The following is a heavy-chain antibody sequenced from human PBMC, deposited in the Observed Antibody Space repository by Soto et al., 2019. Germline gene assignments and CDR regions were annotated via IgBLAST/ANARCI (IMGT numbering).Heavy chain of an antibody. D-gene: IGHD1-1*01. V-gene: IGHV3-30*18. CDR2: ISYDGSFV. CDR1: GLTFSDYG. Sequence: GGSLRLSCVVSGLTFSDYGFHWVRQAPGKGLDWVAAISYDGSFVYYADSVRGRFTISRDNSRNTLDLQMNTLRHEDTAVYYCAKERGRNRNFAMDVWGQGTLVTVSS. CDR3: AKERGRNRNFAMDV. J-gene: IGHJ4*02.